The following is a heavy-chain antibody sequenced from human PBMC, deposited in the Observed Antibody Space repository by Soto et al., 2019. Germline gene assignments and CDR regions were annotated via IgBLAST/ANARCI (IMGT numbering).Heavy chain of an antibody. CDR3: ARVDNWNDDVIFDY. CDR2: ISSSSSYI. Sequence: GGSLRLSCAASGFTFSSYSMNWVRQAPGKGLEWVSSISSSSSYIYYADSVKGRFTISRDNAKNSLYLQMNSLRAEDTAVYYCARVDNWNDDVIFDYWGQGTLVTVSS. D-gene: IGHD1-1*01. V-gene: IGHV3-21*01. CDR1: GFTFSSYS. J-gene: IGHJ4*02.